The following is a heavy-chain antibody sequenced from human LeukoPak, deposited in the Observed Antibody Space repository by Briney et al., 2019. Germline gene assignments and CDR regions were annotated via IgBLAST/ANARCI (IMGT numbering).Heavy chain of an antibody. D-gene: IGHD1-14*01. V-gene: IGHV4-34*01. J-gene: IGHJ6*02. CDR3: ARGRTRYYYYGMDV. CDR1: GGSFSGYY. CDR2: INHSGST. Sequence: SETLSLTCAVYGGSFSGYYWSWIRQPPGKGLEWIGEINHSGSTNYNPSLKSRVTISVDTSKNQFSLKLSSVTAADTAVYYCARGRTRYYYYGMDVWGQGTTVTVSS.